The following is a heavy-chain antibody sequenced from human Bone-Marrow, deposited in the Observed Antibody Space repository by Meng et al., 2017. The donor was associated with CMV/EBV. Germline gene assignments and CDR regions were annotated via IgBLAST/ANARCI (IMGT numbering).Heavy chain of an antibody. V-gene: IGHV3-48*04. CDR2: IRNSSDIT. CDR1: GFTFSSYD. Sequence: GGSLRLSCAASGFTFSSYDMNWVRQPPGKGLEWISYIRNSSDITYYADSVKGRFTISRDNAKNSLYLQMNSLRAEDMAFYYCVKDISGAYYYYGMDVWGQGTTVTVSS. D-gene: IGHD3-10*01. CDR3: VKDISGAYYYYGMDV. J-gene: IGHJ6*02.